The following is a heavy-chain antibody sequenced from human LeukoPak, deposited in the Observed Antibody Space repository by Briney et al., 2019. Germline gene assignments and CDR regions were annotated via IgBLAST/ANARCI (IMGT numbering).Heavy chain of an antibody. CDR2: IIPIFGTA. CDR1: GGTFISYA. D-gene: IGHD5-18*01. J-gene: IGHJ3*02. CDR3: ASRKRGYSYGTDAFDI. V-gene: IGHV1-69*05. Sequence: GASVKVSCKASGGTFISYAISWVRQAPGQGLEWMGGIIPIFGTANYAQKFQGRVTITTDESTSTAYMELSSLRSEDTAVYYCASRKRGYSYGTDAFDIWGQGTMVTVSS.